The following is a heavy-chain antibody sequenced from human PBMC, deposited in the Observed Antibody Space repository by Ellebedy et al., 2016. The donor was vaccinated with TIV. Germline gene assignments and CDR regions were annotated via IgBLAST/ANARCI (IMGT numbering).Heavy chain of an antibody. J-gene: IGHJ4*02. Sequence: PGGSLRLSCAASGFTFTQYWLHWVRQAPGKGPVWVSRINSDGSSTTYADSVKGRFTISRDNAKNTLYLQMNSLRAEDTAVYYCSRSTGDWWGQGTLVTVSS. CDR3: SRSTGDW. V-gene: IGHV3-74*01. D-gene: IGHD2-8*02. CDR2: INSDGSST. CDR1: GFTFTQYW.